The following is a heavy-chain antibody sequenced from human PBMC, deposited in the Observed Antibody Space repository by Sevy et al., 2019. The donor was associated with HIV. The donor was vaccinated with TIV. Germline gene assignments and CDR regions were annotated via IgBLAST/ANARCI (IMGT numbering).Heavy chain of an antibody. CDR1: GYTFTTYR. V-gene: IGHV1-18*01. CDR3: ARAYCSGGRCYSLAY. Sequence: ASVNVSYKISGYTFTTYRITWVRQAPGQGLEWMGWISPHNGDTDYAQKLQDRITMITDTSTTTVYMELTSLRSDDTAVYYCARAYCSGGRCYSLAYWGQGTLVTVSS. D-gene: IGHD2-15*01. CDR2: ISPHNGDT. J-gene: IGHJ4*02.